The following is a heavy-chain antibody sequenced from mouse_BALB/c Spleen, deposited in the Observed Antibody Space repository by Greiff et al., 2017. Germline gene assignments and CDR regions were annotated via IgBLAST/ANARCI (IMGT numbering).Heavy chain of an antibody. CDR2: ISSGSSTI. V-gene: IGHV5-17*02. J-gene: IGHJ3*01. CDR1: GFTFSSFG. Sequence: EVKLVESGGGLVQPGGSRKLSCAASGFTFSSFGMHWVRQAPEKGLEWVAYISSGSSTIYYADTVKGRFTISRDNPKNTLFLQMTSLRSEDTAMYYCARNDYDGFFAYWGQGTLVTVSA. CDR3: ARNDYDGFFAY. D-gene: IGHD2-4*01.